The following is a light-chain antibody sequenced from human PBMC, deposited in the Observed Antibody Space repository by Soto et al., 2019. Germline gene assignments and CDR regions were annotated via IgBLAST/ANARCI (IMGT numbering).Light chain of an antibody. CDR1: QSVSNY. CDR3: QQFAISTT. J-gene: IGKJ1*01. CDR2: DAS. Sequence: DIQMTQSPSSLSASVGDRVTITCRASQSVSNYLHWYQQKPGKAPNLLIYDASSLKSGVPSRFSGSGSGTEVTLTISSPQPDDFATYYCQQFAISTTFGQGTKV. V-gene: IGKV1-39*01.